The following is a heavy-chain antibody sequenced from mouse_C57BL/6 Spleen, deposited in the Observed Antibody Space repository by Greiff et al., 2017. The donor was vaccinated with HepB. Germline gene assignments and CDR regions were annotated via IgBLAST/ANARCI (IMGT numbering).Heavy chain of an antibody. D-gene: IGHD4-1*01. CDR1: GYTFTSYG. CDR3: AREGLTGTGFDY. V-gene: IGHV1-81*01. Sequence: VKLQQSGAELARPGASVKLSCKASGYTFTSYGISWVKQRTGQGLEWIGEIYPRSGNTYYNEKFKGKATLTADKSSSTAYMELRSLTSEDSAVYFCAREGLTGTGFDYWGQGTTLTVSS. CDR2: IYPRSGNT. J-gene: IGHJ2*01.